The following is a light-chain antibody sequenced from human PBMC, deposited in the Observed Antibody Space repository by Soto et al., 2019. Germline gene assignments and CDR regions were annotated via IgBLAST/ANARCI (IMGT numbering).Light chain of an antibody. V-gene: IGKV1-39*01. CDR1: QSISSY. J-gene: IGKJ1*01. CDR3: HQSYRTPP. Sequence: DIQMTQSPSSLSASVGDRVTITCRASQSISSYLNRYQQKPGKAPKLLIYAASSLQSGVPSRFRGSEPGTDRTLTIRWLQPEDLATYYCHQSYRTPPFGQGTSVDIK. CDR2: AAS.